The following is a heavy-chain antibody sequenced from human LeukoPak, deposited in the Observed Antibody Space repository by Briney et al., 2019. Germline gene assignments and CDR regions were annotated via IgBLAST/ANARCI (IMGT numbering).Heavy chain of an antibody. V-gene: IGHV3-30-3*02. Sequence: PGRSLRLSCAASGFTFSSYAMHWVRQAPGKGLEWVAVISYDGSNKYYADSVKGRFTISRDNSKNTLYLQMNSLRAEDTAVYYCAKEGYDFWSGYCVDYWGQGTLVTVSS. CDR1: GFTFSSYA. J-gene: IGHJ4*02. CDR2: ISYDGSNK. D-gene: IGHD3-3*01. CDR3: AKEGYDFWSGYCVDY.